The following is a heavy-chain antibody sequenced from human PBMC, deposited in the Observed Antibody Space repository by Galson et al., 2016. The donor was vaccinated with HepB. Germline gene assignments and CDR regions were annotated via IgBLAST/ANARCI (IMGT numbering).Heavy chain of an antibody. V-gene: IGHV3-23*01. CDR1: GFTFSSYA. J-gene: IGHJ6*03. CDR2: ISGSGVST. Sequence: SLRLSCAASGFTFSSYAMNWVRQAPGKGLEWVSAISGSGVSTFYADSVKGRFTISRDNSKNTLYLQMNSLRAEDTAVYYCAKAERPAAFFKWRNYYYMDVWGKGTTVIVSS. CDR3: AKAERPAAFFKWRNYYYMDV. D-gene: IGHD2-2*01.